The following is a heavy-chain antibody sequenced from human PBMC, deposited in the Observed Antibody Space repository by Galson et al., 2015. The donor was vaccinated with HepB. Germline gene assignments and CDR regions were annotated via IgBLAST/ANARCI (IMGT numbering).Heavy chain of an antibody. J-gene: IGHJ4*02. CDR1: GFTFSSYG. Sequence: SLRLSCAAPGFTFSSYGMHWVRQAPGKGLEWVAVIWYDGSNKYYADSVKGRFTISRDNSKNTLYLQMNSLRAEDTAVYYCARPWGKGSGSYLGGLATFDYWGQGTLVTVSS. D-gene: IGHD3-10*01. CDR3: ARPWGKGSGSYLGGLATFDY. CDR2: IWYDGSNK. V-gene: IGHV3-33*01.